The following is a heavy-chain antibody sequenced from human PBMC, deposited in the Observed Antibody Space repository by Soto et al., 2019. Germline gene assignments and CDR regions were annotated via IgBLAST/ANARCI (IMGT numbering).Heavy chain of an antibody. D-gene: IGHD3-10*01. V-gene: IGHV3-33*01. Sequence: GGSLRISCAASGFPFSSYGIHWVRQAPSKGLEWVAVIWYDGSNKYYADSVKGRFTISRDNSKNTLYLQMNSLRAEDTAVYYFSRDPMGRYYGSGSYYFDNWRQGT. CDR1: GFPFSSYG. J-gene: IGHJ4*02. CDR2: IWYDGSNK. CDR3: SRDPMGRYYGSGSYYFDN.